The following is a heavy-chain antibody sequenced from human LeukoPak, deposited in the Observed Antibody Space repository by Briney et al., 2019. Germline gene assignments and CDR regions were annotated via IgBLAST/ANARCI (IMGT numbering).Heavy chain of an antibody. J-gene: IGHJ4*02. CDR3: AKARQHSSGWEYYFDY. CDR1: GFTFSSYG. V-gene: IGHV3-30*02. CDR2: IRYDGSNK. D-gene: IGHD6-19*01. Sequence: GGSLRLSCAASGFTFSSYGMHWVRQAPGKGLEWVAFIRYDGSNKYYADSVKGRFTISRDNSKNTLYLQMNSLRAEDTAMYYCAKARQHSSGWEYYFDYWGQGTLVTVSS.